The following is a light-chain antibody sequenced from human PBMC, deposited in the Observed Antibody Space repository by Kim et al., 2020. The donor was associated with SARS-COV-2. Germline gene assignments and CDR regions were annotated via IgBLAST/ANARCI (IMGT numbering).Light chain of an antibody. Sequence: EIQMTQSPSSLSASVGDRVTITCRASQGITGYLNWYQQKPGKAPRLLISAPSKLQLGVSSRFSGSGSGTDFTLTIKSLQPEDCATYFCQQSHSFPRTFGQGTKVDIK. J-gene: IGKJ1*01. CDR2: APS. CDR3: QQSHSFPRT. CDR1: QGITGY. V-gene: IGKV1-39*01.